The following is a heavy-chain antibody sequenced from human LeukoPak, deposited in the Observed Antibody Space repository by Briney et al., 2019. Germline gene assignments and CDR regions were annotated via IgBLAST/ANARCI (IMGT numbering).Heavy chain of an antibody. V-gene: IGHV4-38-2*02. D-gene: IGHD1-1*01. CDR3: ARRTASYWYFDL. J-gene: IGHJ2*01. Sequence: SETLSLTCTVSSYSVSSDHYWGWIRQPPGKGLEWIGIIYHSGSTYYNPSLKSRVTISVDTSKNQFSLKLSSVTAADTAVYYCARRTASYWYFDLWGRGTLVTVSS. CDR2: IYHSGST. CDR1: SYSVSSDHY.